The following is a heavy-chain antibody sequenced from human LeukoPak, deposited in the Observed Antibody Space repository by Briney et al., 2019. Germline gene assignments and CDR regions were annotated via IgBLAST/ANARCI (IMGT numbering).Heavy chain of an antibody. D-gene: IGHD2-21*02. CDR2: INPSGGGT. CDR1: GYTFTSYY. J-gene: IGHJ4*02. Sequence: ASVKVSCKASGYTFTSYYMHWVRQAPGQGLEWMGIINPSGGGTSYAQKFQGRVTMTRDTSTSTVYMELSSLRSEDTAVYYCAREVVVTAIRDYYFDYWGQGTLVTVSS. V-gene: IGHV1-46*01. CDR3: AREVVVTAIRDYYFDY.